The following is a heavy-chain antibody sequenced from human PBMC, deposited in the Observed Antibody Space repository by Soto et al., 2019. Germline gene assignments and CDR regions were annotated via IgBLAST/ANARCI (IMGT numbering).Heavy chain of an antibody. CDR2: INPNSGGT. D-gene: IGHD2-15*01. CDR1: GYTFTGYY. CDR3: AISRPFCSGGSCYFDY. Sequence: ASVKVSCKASGYTFTGYYMHWVRQAPGQGLEWMGWINPNSGGTNYAQKFQGRVTMTRDTSISTAYMELSRLRSDDTAVYYCAISRPFCSGGSCYFDYWGQGTLVTVPQ. V-gene: IGHV1-2*02. J-gene: IGHJ4*02.